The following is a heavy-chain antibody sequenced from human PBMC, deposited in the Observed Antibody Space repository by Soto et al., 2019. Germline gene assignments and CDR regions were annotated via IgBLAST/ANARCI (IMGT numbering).Heavy chain of an antibody. CDR2: ISYDGSNK. Sequence: QVQLVESGGGVVQPGRSLRLSCAASGFTFSSYAMHWVRQAPGKGLEWVAVISYDGSNKYYADSVKGRFTISRDNSKNTLYLQMNSLRAEDTAVYYCARDLGATRRILDYWGQGTLVTVSS. CDR1: GFTFSSYA. V-gene: IGHV3-30-3*01. CDR3: ARDLGATRRILDY. D-gene: IGHD1-26*01. J-gene: IGHJ4*02.